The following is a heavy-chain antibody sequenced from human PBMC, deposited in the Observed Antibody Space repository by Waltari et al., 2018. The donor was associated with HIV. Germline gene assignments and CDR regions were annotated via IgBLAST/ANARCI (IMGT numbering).Heavy chain of an antibody. CDR2: ISWNSGSI. V-gene: IGHV3-9*01. J-gene: IGHJ6*02. Sequence: EEQLVESGGGLVQPGRSLRLSCAASGFTFDKYAFHWVRQVPGKGLEWVSGISWNSGSILYAASVKGRFTISRDNAGNSLYLQMNSLEAEDSALYYCARDRGSGNGWNYYGMDVWGQGATVTVSS. CDR3: ARDRGSGNGWNYYGMDV. CDR1: GFTFDKYA. D-gene: IGHD3-10*01.